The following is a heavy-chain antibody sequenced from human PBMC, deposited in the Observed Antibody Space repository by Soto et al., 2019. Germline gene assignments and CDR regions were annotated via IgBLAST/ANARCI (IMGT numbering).Heavy chain of an antibody. CDR3: ARDRRNSPDCFDY. V-gene: IGHV4-30-4*01. CDR1: GGSISSDEYY. J-gene: IGHJ4*02. Sequence: SETLSLTCSVSGGSISSDEYYWSWIRQPPGKGLEWVGYIYYSGRTNYKPSLNSRLTISLDTSNNQFSLKRTSVSAADTAVYYCARDRRNSPDCFDYCGQGILVTVYS. CDR2: IYYSGRT. D-gene: IGHD1-1*01.